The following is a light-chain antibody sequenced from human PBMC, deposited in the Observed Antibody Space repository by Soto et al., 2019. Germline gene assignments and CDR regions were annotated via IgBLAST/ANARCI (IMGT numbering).Light chain of an antibody. CDR2: GAS. CDR3: QQYSSLWT. V-gene: IGKV3-20*01. J-gene: IGKJ1*01. Sequence: EIVLTQSPGTLSLSPGERATLSCRASQSVSSSFLAWYQQKVGQAPRLLIYGASSRATGIPDRFSGSGSGTDFTLSISRLEPEDFAVYYCQQYSSLWTFGQGTKVDI. CDR1: QSVSSSF.